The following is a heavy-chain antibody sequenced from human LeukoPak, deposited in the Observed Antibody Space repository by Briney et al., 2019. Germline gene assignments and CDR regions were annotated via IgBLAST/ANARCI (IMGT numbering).Heavy chain of an antibody. Sequence: SETLSLTCSVSGVSMNTHYWNWIRQPAGKGLEWIGRIYTSGSTNHNPSLKSRVIMSLDTSKSQFSLSLGSVTAADTAVYYCARDNNGLYFGVRGFDIWGQGKMVIVSS. CDR1: GVSMNTHY. CDR3: ARDNNGLYFGVRGFDI. CDR2: IYTSGST. J-gene: IGHJ3*02. V-gene: IGHV4-4*07. D-gene: IGHD3-3*01.